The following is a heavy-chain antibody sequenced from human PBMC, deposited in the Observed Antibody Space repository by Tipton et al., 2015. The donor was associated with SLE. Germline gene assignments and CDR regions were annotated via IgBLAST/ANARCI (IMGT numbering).Heavy chain of an antibody. CDR1: GFTFSSYA. V-gene: IGHV3-23*01. CDR3: AKDLSSDSSGYYYDKDAFDT. J-gene: IGHJ3*02. Sequence: GSLRLSCAASGFTFSSYAMSWVRPAPGKGLEWVSAISGSGGSTYYADSVKGRFTISRDNSKNTLYLQMNSLRAEDTAVYYCAKDLSSDSSGYYYDKDAFDTWGQGTMVTVSS. CDR2: ISGSGGST. D-gene: IGHD3-22*01.